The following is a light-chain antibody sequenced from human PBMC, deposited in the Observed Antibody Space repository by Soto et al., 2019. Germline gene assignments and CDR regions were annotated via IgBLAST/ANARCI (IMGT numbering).Light chain of an antibody. CDR2: DNS. CDR1: SSNIGAGYY. V-gene: IGLV1-40*01. Sequence: QSVLTQPPSVSGAPGKRVTISCPGGSSNIGAGYYVHWYQQLPGTAPKLLIYDNSNRPSGVPDRFSGSKSGTSASLAITGLQAEDEADYYCQSYDSSLSLWVFGGGTKLTVL. CDR3: QSYDSSLSLWV. J-gene: IGLJ3*02.